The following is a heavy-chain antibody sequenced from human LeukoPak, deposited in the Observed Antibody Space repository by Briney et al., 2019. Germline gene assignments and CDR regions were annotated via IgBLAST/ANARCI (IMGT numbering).Heavy chain of an antibody. Sequence: GGSLRLSCAASGFTFSSYGMHWVRQPPAKGLEWVAFIRYDGSNKYYADSVKGRFTISRDNSKNTLYLQMNSLRAEDTAVYYCAKDRKDIQLWFSYWGQGTLVTVSS. J-gene: IGHJ4*02. CDR2: IRYDGSNK. V-gene: IGHV3-30*02. CDR3: AKDRKDIQLWFSY. CDR1: GFTFSSYG. D-gene: IGHD5-18*01.